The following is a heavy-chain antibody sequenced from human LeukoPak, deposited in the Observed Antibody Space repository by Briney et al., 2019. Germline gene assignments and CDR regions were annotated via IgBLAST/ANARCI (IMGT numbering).Heavy chain of an antibody. V-gene: IGHV4-30-4*08. CDR3: ARAVPSSYYDYVWGSYRHFDY. Sequence: SQTLSLTRTVSGGSISSGDYYWSWIRQPPGGGLEWVGYIFYSGSSYYNPFLKSPVTISVDTSKNHYPLKLSSVTAADTAVYYSARAVPSSYYDYVWGSYRHFDYWGEGPLVTVSS. CDR1: GGSISSGDYY. D-gene: IGHD3-16*02. CDR2: IFYSGSS. J-gene: IGHJ4*02.